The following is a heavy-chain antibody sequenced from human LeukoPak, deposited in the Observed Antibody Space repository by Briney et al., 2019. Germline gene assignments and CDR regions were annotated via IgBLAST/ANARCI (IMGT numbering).Heavy chain of an antibody. J-gene: IGHJ4*02. V-gene: IGHV3-53*01. Sequence: PGGSLRLSCAASGFTVSSNYMRWVRQAPGKGVEWVAVIYSGGSTYYADSVKGRFTISRSNSNNTLYLQMNSLRAEDTAVYYCASGGRTAQFDYWGQGTLVTVSS. CDR2: IYSGGST. CDR3: ASGGRTAQFDY. CDR1: GFTVSSNY. D-gene: IGHD2-15*01.